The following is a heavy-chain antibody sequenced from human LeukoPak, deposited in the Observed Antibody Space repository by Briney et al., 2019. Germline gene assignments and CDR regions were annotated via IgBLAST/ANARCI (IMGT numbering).Heavy chain of an antibody. Sequence: ASVKVSCKASGYTFTSYDINWVRQATGQGLEWMGWMNPNSGNTGYAQKFQGRVTMTRNTSISTAYMELSSLRSEDTAVYYCARDADQVSYSTLYYYYYYMDVWGKGTTVTISS. D-gene: IGHD4-11*01. CDR3: ARDADQVSYSTLYYYYYYMDV. CDR1: GYTFTSYD. V-gene: IGHV1-8*01. CDR2: MNPNSGNT. J-gene: IGHJ6*03.